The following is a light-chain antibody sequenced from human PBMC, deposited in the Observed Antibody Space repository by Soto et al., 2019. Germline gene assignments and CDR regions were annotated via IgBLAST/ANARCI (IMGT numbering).Light chain of an antibody. CDR3: AAWDDSLNGFV. CDR2: SNN. J-gene: IGLJ1*01. V-gene: IGLV1-44*01. Sequence: QSALTQPPSASGTPGQRVTISCSGSSSNIGGNSVNWYQQLPGTAPKLLIQSNNQRPSGVPDRFSGSKSGTSGSLAISGLQSEDEADYYCAAWDDSLNGFVFGTGTKAPS. CDR1: SSNIGGNS.